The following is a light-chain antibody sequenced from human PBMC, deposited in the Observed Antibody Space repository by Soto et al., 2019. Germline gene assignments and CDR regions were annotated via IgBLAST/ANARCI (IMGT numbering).Light chain of an antibody. Sequence: QSVLTQPPSVSGAPGQRVTISCTGSSSNIGAGYDVHWYQQLPGTAPKLLIYHNTNRPSGVPDRFSGSKSGTSASLAITGLQAEDEADYYCQSYDSSLSGGVFGGGTKVTVL. CDR3: QSYDSSLSGGV. CDR1: SSNIGAGYD. V-gene: IGLV1-40*01. J-gene: IGLJ3*02. CDR2: HNT.